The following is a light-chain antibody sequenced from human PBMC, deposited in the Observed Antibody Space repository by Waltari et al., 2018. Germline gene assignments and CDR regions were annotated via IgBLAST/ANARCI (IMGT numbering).Light chain of an antibody. CDR1: SSDVGAYHY. V-gene: IGLV2-23*02. J-gene: IGLJ1*01. CDR3: YSFAGYTTFYV. CDR2: DVS. Sequence: QSALTQPASVSVSPGQSIAISCTGTSSDVGAYHYVSWYQQHPGKAPKVIIYDVSKRPSGISSRFSGSKSDNTASLTISGLQAEDEADYFCYSFAGYTTFYVFGSGTKVTVL.